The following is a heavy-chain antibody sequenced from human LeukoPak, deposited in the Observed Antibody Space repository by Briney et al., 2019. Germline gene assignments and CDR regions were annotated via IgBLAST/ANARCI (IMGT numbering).Heavy chain of an antibody. J-gene: IGHJ4*02. CDR3: ARATVHCSSTSCYSDY. V-gene: IGHV3-21*01. CDR1: GFTFSSYS. Sequence: PGGSLRLSCAASGFTFSSYSMNWVRQAPGKGLEWVSSISSSSSYIYYADSVKGRFTISRDNAKNSLYLQMNSLRAEDTAVYYCARATVHCSSTSCYSDYWGQGTLVTVSS. CDR2: ISSSSSYI. D-gene: IGHD2-2*01.